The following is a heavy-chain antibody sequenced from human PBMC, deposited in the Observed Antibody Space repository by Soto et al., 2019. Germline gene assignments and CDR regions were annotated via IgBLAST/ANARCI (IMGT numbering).Heavy chain of an antibody. CDR2: LYYSGST. J-gene: IGHJ6*02. Sequence: QLQLQESGPGLVKPSETLSLTCTVSGGSISSSSYYWGWIRQPPGKGLDGIGSLYYSGSTYYNPSLKSRVTISVDTSKNQFSLKLSSVTAAETAVYYCARTADSGSYWDYCYGMDVWGQGTTVTVSS. CDR1: GGSISSSSYY. V-gene: IGHV4-39*01. CDR3: ARTADSGSYWDYCYGMDV. D-gene: IGHD1-26*01.